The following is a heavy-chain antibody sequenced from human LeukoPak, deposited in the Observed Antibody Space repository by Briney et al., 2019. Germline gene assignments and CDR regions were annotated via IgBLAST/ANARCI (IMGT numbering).Heavy chain of an antibody. V-gene: IGHV3-21*01. CDR3: ARGLINYYGSGSYPLDY. Sequence: GGSLRLSCTASGFTFGDYAMSWVRQAPGKGLEWVSSISSSSSYIYYADSVKGRFTISRDNRKNSLYLQMNSLRAEDTAVYYCARGLINYYGSGSYPLDYWGQGTLVTVSS. CDR1: GFTFGDYA. D-gene: IGHD3-10*01. J-gene: IGHJ4*02. CDR2: ISSSSSYI.